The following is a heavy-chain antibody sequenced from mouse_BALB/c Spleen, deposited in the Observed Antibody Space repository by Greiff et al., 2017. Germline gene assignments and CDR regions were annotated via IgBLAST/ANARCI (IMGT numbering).Heavy chain of an antibody. J-gene: IGHJ3*01. Sequence: VQLQQSGAELVRSGASVKLSCTASGFNIKDYYMHWVKQRPEQGLEWIGWIDPENGDTEYAPKFQGKATMTADTSSNTAYLQLSSLTSEDTAVYYCNGGGGSLAWFAYWGQGTLVTVSA. CDR3: NGGGGSLAWFAY. CDR1: GFNIKDYY. V-gene: IGHV14-4*02. CDR2: IDPENGDT.